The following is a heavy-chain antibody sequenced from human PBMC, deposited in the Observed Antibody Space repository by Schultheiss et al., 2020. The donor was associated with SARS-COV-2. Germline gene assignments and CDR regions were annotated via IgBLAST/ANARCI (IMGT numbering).Heavy chain of an antibody. CDR1: GYSFTTYG. V-gene: IGHV1-18*04. CDR3: ARESPVTMTTVTDFDY. Sequence: ASVKVSCKASGYSFTTYGITWVRQDPGQGLEWMGWISPYNGNTFYAQKLQGRVIMTTDTSTSTAYMELRSLRSEDTAVYYCARESPVTMTTVTDFDYWGQGTLVTVSS. D-gene: IGHD4-17*01. CDR2: ISPYNGNT. J-gene: IGHJ4*02.